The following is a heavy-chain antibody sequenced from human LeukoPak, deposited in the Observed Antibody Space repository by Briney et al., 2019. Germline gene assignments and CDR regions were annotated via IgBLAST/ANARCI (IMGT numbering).Heavy chain of an antibody. CDR3: ARGPEWVSGAFDI. CDR2: ISYDGSNK. V-gene: IGHV3-30-3*01. J-gene: IGHJ3*02. CDR1: GFTFSSYA. Sequence: GGSLRLSCAASGFTFSSYAMHWVRQAPGKGLEWVAVISYDGSNKYYADSVKGRFTISRDNAKNSLYLQMNSLRAEDTAVYYCARGPEWVSGAFDIWGQGTMVTVSS. D-gene: IGHD2-8*01.